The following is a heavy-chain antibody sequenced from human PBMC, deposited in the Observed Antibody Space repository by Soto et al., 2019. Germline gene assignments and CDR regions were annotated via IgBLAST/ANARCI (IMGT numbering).Heavy chain of an antibody. J-gene: IGHJ6*02. V-gene: IGHV3-30*18. CDR2: ISYDGSNK. Sequence: GGSLRLSCAASGFTFSSYGMHWVRQAPGKGLEWAAVISYDGSNKYYADSVKGRFTISRDNSKNTLYLQMNSLRAEDTAVYYCAKVGMVRGVIRIYYYGMDVWGQGTTVTVSS. CDR3: AKVGMVRGVIRIYYYGMDV. CDR1: GFTFSSYG. D-gene: IGHD3-10*01.